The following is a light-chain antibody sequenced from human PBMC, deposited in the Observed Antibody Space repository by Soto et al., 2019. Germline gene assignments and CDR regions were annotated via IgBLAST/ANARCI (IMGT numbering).Light chain of an antibody. J-gene: IGKJ1*01. V-gene: IGKV3-20*01. Sequence: ELALTQSPGTLSLSPGERATLSCRASQSVSSSYLAWYQQKPGQAPRLLIYGASSRATGIPDRFSGSGSGTDFTLTISRLEPEDFAVYYCQQYGSSLTWTFGQGTKVDIK. CDR1: QSVSSSY. CDR2: GAS. CDR3: QQYGSSLTWT.